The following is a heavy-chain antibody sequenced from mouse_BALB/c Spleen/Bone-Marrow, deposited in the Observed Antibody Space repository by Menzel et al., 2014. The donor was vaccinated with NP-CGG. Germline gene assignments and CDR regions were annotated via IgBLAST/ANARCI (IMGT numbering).Heavy chain of an antibody. CDR3: ARHAYYDQTEVSFVY. CDR2: ISGGGSYT. V-gene: IGHV5-9-2*01. D-gene: IGHD2-4*01. Sequence: EVQLVESGGGLVKSGGSLKLSCAASGFTFSNYGMSWVRQTPEKRLEWVATISGGGSYTFYPDSVKGRFTISRDNAKNNLYLQSSSLRSEDTALYYCARHAYYDQTEVSFVYWGQGTLVTVSA. J-gene: IGHJ3*01. CDR1: GFTFSNYG.